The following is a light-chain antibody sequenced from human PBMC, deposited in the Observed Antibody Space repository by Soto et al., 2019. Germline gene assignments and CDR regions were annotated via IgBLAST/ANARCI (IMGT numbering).Light chain of an antibody. CDR2: GAS. CDR3: QQYNIWPLYT. CDR1: QSVSSN. V-gene: IGKV3D-15*01. J-gene: IGKJ2*01. Sequence: EVVMTQSPATLSGSTGERGTLSCKASQSVSSNLGCYQQKPGQAHSLLIYGASTTATGIPARFSGSGSGTEFTLSISRLQSEDFAVYYCQQYNIWPLYTFGQGTQVDSK.